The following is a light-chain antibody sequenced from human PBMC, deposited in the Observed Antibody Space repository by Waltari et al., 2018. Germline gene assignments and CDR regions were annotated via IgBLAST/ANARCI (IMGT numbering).Light chain of an antibody. Sequence: SSELTQPPSVSVSPGQTASLPCSGDKLGDKYACWYQQRPGQSPVLVIYQDTKRPSGIPDRFSGSNSGNTATLTISGTQAMDEADYYCQAWDSSVVFGGGTKLTVL. CDR1: KLGDKY. V-gene: IGLV3-1*01. J-gene: IGLJ2*01. CDR3: QAWDSSVV. CDR2: QDT.